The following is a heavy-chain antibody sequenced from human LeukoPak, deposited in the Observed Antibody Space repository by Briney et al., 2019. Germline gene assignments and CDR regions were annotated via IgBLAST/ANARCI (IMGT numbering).Heavy chain of an antibody. D-gene: IGHD6-19*01. J-gene: IGHJ6*03. CDR2: MNPNSGNT. CDR1: GYTFTSYD. V-gene: IGHV1-8*01. Sequence: GASVKVSCKASGYTFTSYDINWVRQATGQGLEWMGWMNPNSGNTGYAQKFQGRVTMTRNTSISTAYMELSRLRSDDTAVYYCARDSSPLPTYYYYYMDVWGKGTTVTVSS. CDR3: ARDSSPLPTYYYYYMDV.